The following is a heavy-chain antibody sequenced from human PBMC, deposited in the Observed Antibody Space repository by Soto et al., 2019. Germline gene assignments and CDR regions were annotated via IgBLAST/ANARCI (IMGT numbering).Heavy chain of an antibody. D-gene: IGHD7-27*01. CDR1: GGSISSSSYY. V-gene: IGHV4-39*01. Sequence: PSETLSLTCTVSGGSISSSSYYWGWIRQPPGKGLEWFGSIFYSGSTYHNPSLRSRVTISVDTSKNQFSLRLSSVTAAETAVYYCARQAGIYVEPTGAVDNWGQGTLVTVSS. CDR2: IFYSGST. CDR3: ARQAGIYVEPTGAVDN. J-gene: IGHJ4*02.